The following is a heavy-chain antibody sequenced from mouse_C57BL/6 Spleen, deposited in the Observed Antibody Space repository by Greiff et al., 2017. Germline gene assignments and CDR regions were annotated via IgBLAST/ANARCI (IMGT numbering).Heavy chain of an antibody. D-gene: IGHD2-2*01. J-gene: IGHJ2*01. CDR1: GYSFTSYY. V-gene: IGHV1-66*01. CDR2: ICPGSGNT. Sequence: QVQLKQSGPELVKPGASVKISCKASGYSFTSYYIHWVKQRPGQGLEWVGWICPGSGNTKYNEKFKGKATLTADTSSSTAYMQLSSLTSEDSAVYYCARRGYGYDGYFDYWGQGTTLTVSS. CDR3: ARRGYGYDGYFDY.